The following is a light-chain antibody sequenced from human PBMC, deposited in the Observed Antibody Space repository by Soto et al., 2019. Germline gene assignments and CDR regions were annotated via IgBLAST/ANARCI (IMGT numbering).Light chain of an antibody. V-gene: IGKV1-6*01. J-gene: IGKJ1*01. CDR2: AAS. Sequence: QITQSPASLSASVGARITITCRASRDIGSDLSWYQQKPGKAPTLLIYAASNLQSGVPSRFRVSRSGTELTLTISRLQPEDGETDDCLQEYNYPWTFGQGTKVDIK. CDR3: LQEYNYPWT. CDR1: RDIGSD.